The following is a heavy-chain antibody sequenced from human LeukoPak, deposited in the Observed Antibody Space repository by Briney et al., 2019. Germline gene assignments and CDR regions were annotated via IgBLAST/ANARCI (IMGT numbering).Heavy chain of an antibody. V-gene: IGHV3-48*01. CDR3: ASLPPEGYCSSTSCYYYMDV. D-gene: IGHD2-2*01. Sequence: GGSLRLSCAASGFTFSSYSMNWVRQAPGKGLEWVSYISSSRSTIYYADSVKGRFTISRDNAKNSLYLQMNSLRAEDTAVYYCASLPPEGYCSSTSCYYYMDVWGKGTTVTVSS. CDR1: GFTFSSYS. J-gene: IGHJ6*03. CDR2: ISSSRSTI.